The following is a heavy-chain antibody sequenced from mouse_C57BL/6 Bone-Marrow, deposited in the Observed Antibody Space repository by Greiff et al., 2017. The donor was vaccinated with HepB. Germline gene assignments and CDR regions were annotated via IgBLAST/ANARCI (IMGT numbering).Heavy chain of an antibody. CDR1: GFTFSSYA. Sequence: EVQRVESGGGLVKPGGSLKLSCAASGFTFSSYAMSWVRQTPEKRLEWVATISDGGSYTYYPDNVKGRFTISRDNAKNNLYLQMSHLKSEDTAMYYCARGYYGSSYYWGQGTTLTVSS. D-gene: IGHD1-1*01. J-gene: IGHJ2*01. V-gene: IGHV5-4*01. CDR2: ISDGGSYT. CDR3: ARGYYGSSYY.